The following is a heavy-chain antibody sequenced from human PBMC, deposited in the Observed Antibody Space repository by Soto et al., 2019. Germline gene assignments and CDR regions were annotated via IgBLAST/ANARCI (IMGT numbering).Heavy chain of an antibody. J-gene: IGHJ5*02. CDR1: GFTFSSSA. D-gene: IGHD6-19*01. Sequence: VRLLESGGGLAQPGGSRRLSCAASGFTFSSSAMNWVRQAPGKGLAWVSSIRVGGGDTFYADSVRGRLTVSRDISRNTLYLQMNSLRAEDTAIYYCAKCSVGAVRTSGWCNWFDPWGQGTLVTVSS. CDR2: IRVGGGDT. CDR3: AKCSVGAVRTSGWCNWFDP. V-gene: IGHV3-23*01.